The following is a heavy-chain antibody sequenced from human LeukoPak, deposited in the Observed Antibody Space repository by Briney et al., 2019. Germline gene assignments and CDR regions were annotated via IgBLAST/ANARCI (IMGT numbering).Heavy chain of an antibody. CDR1: GGTFSSYA. CDR2: INPSGGST. D-gene: IGHD1-1*01. J-gene: IGHJ3*02. V-gene: IGHV1-46*01. CDR3: ARDQQLERRRGNAFDI. Sequence: ASVKVSCKASGGTFSSYAISWVRQAPGQGLEWMGIINPSGGSTSYAQKFQGRVTMTRDMSTSTVYMELSSLRSEDTAVYYCARDQQLERRRGNAFDIWGQGTMVTVSS.